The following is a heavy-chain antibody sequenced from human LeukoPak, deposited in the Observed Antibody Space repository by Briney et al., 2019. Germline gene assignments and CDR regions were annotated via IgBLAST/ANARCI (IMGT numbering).Heavy chain of an antibody. Sequence: SQTLSLTCTXSGGSISSGGYYWSWGRQHPGKGVNWIVYIYSSRSTSYTPSLKSRVTISVDTSKNQFSLKLSSVTAADTAVYYCARSYGDLTFDYWGQGTLVTVSS. CDR2: IYSSRST. J-gene: IGHJ4*02. CDR1: GGSISSGGYY. D-gene: IGHD4-17*01. CDR3: ARSYGDLTFDY. V-gene: IGHV4-31*03.